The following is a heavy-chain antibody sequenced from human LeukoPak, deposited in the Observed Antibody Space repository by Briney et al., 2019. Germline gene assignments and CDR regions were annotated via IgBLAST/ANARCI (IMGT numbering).Heavy chain of an antibody. CDR3: ARRGGARRYDGMDV. CDR2: IHYSGAT. Sequence: SETLTLTCTASGGFISSYYWYWIRQPPGKGPEWIGYIHYSGATNYSPYLKSRVAISVDTSKNQFSLNLSSLTAADTAVYYCARRGGARRYDGMDVWGQGTTVTVSS. D-gene: IGHD6-6*01. J-gene: IGHJ6*02. V-gene: IGHV4-59*08. CDR1: GGFISSYY.